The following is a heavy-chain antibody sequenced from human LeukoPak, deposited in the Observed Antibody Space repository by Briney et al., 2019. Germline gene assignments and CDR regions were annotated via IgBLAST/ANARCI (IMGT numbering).Heavy chain of an antibody. CDR3: ARERGFHYFDY. CDR1: GFTFSSYT. J-gene: IGHJ4*02. V-gene: IGHV3-23*01. CDR2: INTSAGST. Sequence: GGSLRLSCAASGFTFSSYTMSWVRQAPGKGLEWVSDINTSAGSTYYADSVKGRFTISRDNSKNTLFLQMNSLRAEDTAVYYCARERGFHYFDYWGQGTLVTVSS.